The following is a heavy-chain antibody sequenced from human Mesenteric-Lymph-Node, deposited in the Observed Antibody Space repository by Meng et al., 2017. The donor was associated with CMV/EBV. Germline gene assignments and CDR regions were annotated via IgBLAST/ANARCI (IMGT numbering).Heavy chain of an antibody. CDR3: ARDEIATMFMEFDY. D-gene: IGHD5-24*01. Sequence: KASGYTFTRYYIHWVRQAPGQGLEWMGVINSSGGSTSYAQKFQGRVTLTRDTSTSTVYMELSSLRSEDTAVYYCARDEIATMFMEFDYWGQGTLVTVSS. CDR2: INSSGGST. V-gene: IGHV1-46*01. J-gene: IGHJ4*02. CDR1: GYTFTRYY.